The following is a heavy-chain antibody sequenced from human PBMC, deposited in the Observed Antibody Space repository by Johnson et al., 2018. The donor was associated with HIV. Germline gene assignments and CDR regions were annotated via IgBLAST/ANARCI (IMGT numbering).Heavy chain of an antibody. D-gene: IGHD1-26*01. CDR1: GFTFSPYW. Sequence: VQLVESGGGLVKPGGSLRLSCAASGFTFSPYWMHSVRQPPGKGLVWVSRIHSDGSGTTSADSVKGRFTISRDNSKNTLYLQMNSLRAEDTAVYYCAKEGGELLLDAFDIWGQGTMVTVSS. V-gene: IGHV3-74*03. J-gene: IGHJ3*02. CDR3: AKEGGELLLDAFDI. CDR2: IHSDGSGT.